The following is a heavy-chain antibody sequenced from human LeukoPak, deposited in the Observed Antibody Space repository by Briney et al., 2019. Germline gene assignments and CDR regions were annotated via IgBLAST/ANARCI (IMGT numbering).Heavy chain of an antibody. CDR3: AREQSGSGYFDY. CDR2: INHSGST. Sequence: PSETLSLTCAVYGGSFSGYYWSWIRQPPGKGLEWIGEINHSGSTNYNPSLKSRVTISVDTSKNQCSLKLSSVTAADTAVYYCAREQSGSGYFDYWGQGTLVTVSS. V-gene: IGHV4-34*01. J-gene: IGHJ4*02. D-gene: IGHD3-10*01. CDR1: GGSFSGYY.